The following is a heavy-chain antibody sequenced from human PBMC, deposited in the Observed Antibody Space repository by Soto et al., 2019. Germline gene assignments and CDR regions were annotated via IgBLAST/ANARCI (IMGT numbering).Heavy chain of an antibody. CDR3: ARVPVGRLDCGGDCYSAGEARLYGMDV. CDR1: GYTFTGYY. Sequence: ASVKVSCKASGYTFTGYYMHWVRQAPGQGLEWMGWINPNSGGTNYAQKFQGWVTMTRDTSISTAYMELSRLRSDDTAVYYCARVPVGRLDCGGDCYSAGEARLYGMDVWGQGTTVTVSS. D-gene: IGHD2-21*02. J-gene: IGHJ6*02. V-gene: IGHV1-2*04. CDR2: INPNSGGT.